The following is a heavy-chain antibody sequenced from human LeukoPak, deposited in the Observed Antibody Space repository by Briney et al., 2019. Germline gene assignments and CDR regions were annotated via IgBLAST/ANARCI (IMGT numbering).Heavy chain of an antibody. CDR2: ISYDGSNK. CDR3: AKIGVIVDY. D-gene: IGHD2-21*01. Sequence: GRSLRLSCAASGFTFSSYGMHWVRQAPGKGLEWVAVISYDGSNKYYADSVKGRFTISRDNSKNTLYLQMNSLRAEDTAVYYCAKIGVIVDYWGQGTLVTVSS. CDR1: GFTFSSYG. V-gene: IGHV3-30*18. J-gene: IGHJ4*02.